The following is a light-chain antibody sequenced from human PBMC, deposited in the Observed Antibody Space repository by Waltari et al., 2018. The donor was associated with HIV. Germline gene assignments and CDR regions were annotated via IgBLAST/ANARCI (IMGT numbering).Light chain of an antibody. Sequence: QSVLTPPPSVSAAPGQRVTISCTGSSPNIGAGYDVHWYQHLPGTAPKLLIYGNSNRPSGVPDRFSGSKSGTSASLAITGLQAEDESDYYCQSYDSSLSVVVFGGGTKLTVL. CDR3: QSYDSSLSVVV. CDR1: SPNIGAGYD. V-gene: IGLV1-40*01. J-gene: IGLJ2*01. CDR2: GNS.